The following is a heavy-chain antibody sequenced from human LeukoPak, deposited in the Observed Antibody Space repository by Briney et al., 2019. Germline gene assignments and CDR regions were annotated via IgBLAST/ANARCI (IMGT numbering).Heavy chain of an antibody. Sequence: SETLSLTCAVYRESFDSFYWNWVRQAPGKGLEWLGEVNQSGGSDYNPALESRVAISADASKRQFSLKLISVTAADTAVYYCAVRLTTGRLGTATTWFDPWGQGTLVSVSS. V-gene: IGHV4-34*01. D-gene: IGHD1-1*01. CDR2: VNQSGGS. J-gene: IGHJ5*02. CDR3: AVRLTTGRLGTATTWFDP. CDR1: RESFDSFY.